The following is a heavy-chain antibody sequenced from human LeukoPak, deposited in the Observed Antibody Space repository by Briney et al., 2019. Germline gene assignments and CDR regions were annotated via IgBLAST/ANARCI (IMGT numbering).Heavy chain of an antibody. CDR3: ARTPKRYGDYVAEPFS. CDR1: GGSFSGYY. V-gene: IGHV4-34*01. D-gene: IGHD4-17*01. CDR2: IYYSGST. J-gene: IGHJ5*02. Sequence: SETLSLTCAVYGGSFSGYYWSWIRQPPGKGLEWIGSIYYSGSTYYNPSLKSRVTISVDTSKNQFSLKLSSVTAADTAVYYCARTPKRYGDYVAEPFSWGQGTLVTVSS.